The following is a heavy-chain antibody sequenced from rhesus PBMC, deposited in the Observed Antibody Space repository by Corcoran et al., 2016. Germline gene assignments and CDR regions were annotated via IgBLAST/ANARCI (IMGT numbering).Heavy chain of an antibody. V-gene: IGHV4-165*01. Sequence: QVQLQESGPGLVKPSETLSLPCAVSGGSFSGYYWGWIRPPPGTGLEWMGYISSSGGSTDYDPSHKSRVTISTDTSKNQFSLKLSSVTAADTAVYYCAREGSYYGFDYWGQGVLVTVSS. J-gene: IGHJ4*01. CDR1: GGSFSGYY. CDR2: ISSSGGST. D-gene: IGHD1-44*02. CDR3: AREGSYYGFDY.